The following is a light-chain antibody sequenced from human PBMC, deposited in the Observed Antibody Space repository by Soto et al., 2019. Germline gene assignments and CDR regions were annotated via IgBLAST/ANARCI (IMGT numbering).Light chain of an antibody. CDR2: GAS. J-gene: IGKJ1*01. CDR1: QSVSSNH. CDR3: HQYGSSPRT. Sequence: DIVLTQSPGTLSLSPGERATLSCRASQSVSSNHLAWYQQKPGQAPRLLIYGASTRATGIPDRFSGSGSGTDFTLTISRLEPEDFAVYYCHQYGSSPRTFGPGTKVDIK. V-gene: IGKV3-20*01.